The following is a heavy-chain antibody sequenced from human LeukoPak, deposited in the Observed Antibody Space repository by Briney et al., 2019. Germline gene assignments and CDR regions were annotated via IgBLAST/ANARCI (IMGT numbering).Heavy chain of an antibody. D-gene: IGHD3-9*01. J-gene: IGHJ4*02. V-gene: IGHV1-8*01. CDR2: MNPNSGNT. CDR1: GYTFTSYD. CDR3: ARGIIRIRTYFDWLYYFDY. Sequence: ASVEVSCKASGYTFTSYDINWVRQATGQGLEWMGWMNPNSGNTGYAQKFQGRVTMTRNTSISTAYMELSSLRSEDTAVYYCARGIIRIRTYFDWLYYFDYWGQGTLVTVSS.